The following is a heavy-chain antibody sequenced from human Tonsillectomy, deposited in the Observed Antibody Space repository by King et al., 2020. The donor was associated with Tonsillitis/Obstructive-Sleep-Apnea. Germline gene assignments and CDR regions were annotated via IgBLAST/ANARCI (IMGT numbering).Heavy chain of an antibody. CDR1: GFTFDDYG. CDR3: ARDLAGGSYLDAFDI. D-gene: IGHD1-26*01. V-gene: IGHV3-20*01. J-gene: IGHJ3*02. Sequence: VQLVQSGGGVVRPGGSLRLSCAASGFTFDDYGMSWVRQAPGKGLEWVSGINWNGGSTGYADSVKGRFTISRDNAKNSLCLQMNSLRAEDTALYHCARDLAGGSYLDAFDIWGQGTMVTVSS. CDR2: INWNGGST.